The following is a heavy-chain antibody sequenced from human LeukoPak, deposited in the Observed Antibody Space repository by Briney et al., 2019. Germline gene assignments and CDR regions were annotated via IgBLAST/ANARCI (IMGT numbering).Heavy chain of an antibody. CDR3: ARALPLYNWNRGLGSGGKNWFDP. Sequence: ASVTVSCKASGYTFTSYGISWVRQAPRQGLEWMGWISAYNGNTNYAQKLQGRVTMTTNTSKSTAYMELRSLRSDDTAVYYCARALPLYNWNRGLGSGGKNWFDPWGQGTLVTVPS. V-gene: IGHV1-18*01. CDR2: ISAYNGNT. D-gene: IGHD1-1*01. CDR1: GYTFTSYG. J-gene: IGHJ5*02.